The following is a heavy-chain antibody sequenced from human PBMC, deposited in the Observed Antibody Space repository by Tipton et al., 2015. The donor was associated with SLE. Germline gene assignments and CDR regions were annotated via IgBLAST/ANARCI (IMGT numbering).Heavy chain of an antibody. Sequence: TLSLTCTVSGGSIRSYYWSWIRQPPGKGLEWIGYIYYSGSTNYNPSLKSRVTISVDTSKNQFSLKLSSVTAADTAVYYCTRGGRGYADYEFDYWGQGTLVIVSS. D-gene: IGHD4-17*01. CDR3: TRGGRGYADYEFDY. CDR1: GGSIRSYY. CDR2: IYYSGST. J-gene: IGHJ4*02. V-gene: IGHV4-59*01.